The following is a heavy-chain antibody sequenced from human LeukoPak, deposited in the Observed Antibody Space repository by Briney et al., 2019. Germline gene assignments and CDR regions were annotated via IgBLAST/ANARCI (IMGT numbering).Heavy chain of an antibody. CDR2: ISWNSGSI. Sequence: PGRSLRLSCAASGFTFDDYAMHWVRQAPGKGLEWVSGISWNSGSIGYADSVKGRFTISRDNAKNSLYLQMNSLRAEDTALYYCAKGTLEYSYGPGHFDYWGQGTLVTVSS. J-gene: IGHJ4*02. V-gene: IGHV3-9*01. D-gene: IGHD5-18*01. CDR1: GFTFDDYA. CDR3: AKGTLEYSYGPGHFDY.